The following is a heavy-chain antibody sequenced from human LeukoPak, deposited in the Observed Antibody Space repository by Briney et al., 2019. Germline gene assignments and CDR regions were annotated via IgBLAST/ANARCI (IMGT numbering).Heavy chain of an antibody. J-gene: IGHJ4*02. CDR2: SGST. CDR3: ARKEWVPYYFDY. V-gene: IGHV4-38-2*02. Sequence: SETLSLTCTVSGYSISSGYYWGWIRQPPGKGLEWIGSGSTYYNPSLKSRVTISVDMSKNQFSLKLRSVTAADTAVYHCARKEWVPYYFDYWGQGALVTVSS. D-gene: IGHD3-3*01. CDR1: GYSISSGYY.